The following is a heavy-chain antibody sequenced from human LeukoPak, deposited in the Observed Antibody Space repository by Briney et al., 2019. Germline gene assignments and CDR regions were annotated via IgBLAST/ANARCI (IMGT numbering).Heavy chain of an antibody. V-gene: IGHV3-23*01. Sequence: GSLRLSCAASGFTLSDYAMSWVRQAPGKGLDWVSAISRSGGSAYYADSVKGRFTISRDNSKNTLYLQMSSLRAEDTAVYFCVRDGDDFNFDYWGQGSLVTVSS. J-gene: IGHJ4*02. CDR2: ISRSGGSA. CDR3: VRDGDDFNFDY. CDR1: GFTLSDYA. D-gene: IGHD5-24*01.